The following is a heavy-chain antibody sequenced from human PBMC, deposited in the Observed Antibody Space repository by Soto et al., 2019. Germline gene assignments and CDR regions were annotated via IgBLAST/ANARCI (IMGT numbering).Heavy chain of an antibody. CDR1: GFTFSSYW. Sequence: GSLRLSCAASGFTFSSYWMHWVRQAPGKGLVWVSRINSDGSSTSYADSVKGRFAISRGNAKNTLYLQMNSLRAEDTAVYYCARDPRVVAATGHYYYYYGMDVWGQGTTVTVSS. CDR2: INSDGSST. CDR3: ARDPRVVAATGHYYYYYGMDV. J-gene: IGHJ6*02. V-gene: IGHV3-74*01. D-gene: IGHD2-15*01.